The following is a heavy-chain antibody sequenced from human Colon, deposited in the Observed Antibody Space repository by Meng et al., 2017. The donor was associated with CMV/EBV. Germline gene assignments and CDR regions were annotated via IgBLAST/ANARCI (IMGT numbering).Heavy chain of an antibody. Sequence: GGSLRLSCAASGFNFVDYSMHWFRQAPGKGREWVSGISWNSGSIAYADSVKGRFTISRDNAKNSLYLQMNNLRAEDTALYYCARSISIAARGVFDNWGQGTLVTVSS. D-gene: IGHD6-6*01. V-gene: IGHV3-9*01. J-gene: IGHJ4*02. CDR3: ARSISIAARGVFDN. CDR2: ISWNSGSI. CDR1: GFNFVDYS.